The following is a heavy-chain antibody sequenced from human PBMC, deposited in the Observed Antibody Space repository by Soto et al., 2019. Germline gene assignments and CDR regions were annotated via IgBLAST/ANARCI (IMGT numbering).Heavy chain of an antibody. CDR1: GFTFRNAW. CDR2: IKSKTDGGTT. J-gene: IGHJ4*02. V-gene: IGHV3-15*01. CDR3: TTDPTVTTDRDY. Sequence: EVQLVESGGGLVKPGGSLRLSCAASGFTFRNAWMSWVRQAPGKGLEWVGRIKSKTDGGTTDYAAPVKGRFTISRDDSKNTLYLQMNSLKTEDTAVYYCTTDPTVTTDRDYWGQGTLVTVSS. D-gene: IGHD4-17*01.